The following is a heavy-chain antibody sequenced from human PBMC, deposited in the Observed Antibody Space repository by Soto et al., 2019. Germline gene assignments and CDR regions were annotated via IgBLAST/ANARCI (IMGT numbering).Heavy chain of an antibody. CDR3: ASQHYYDSSGYYVVY. J-gene: IGHJ4*02. CDR1: GGSISNYY. Sequence: SETLSLTCIVSGGSISNYYWSWIRQPPGKGLEWIGYIYYSGSTNYNPSLQSRVTISIDTSKNQFSLKLSSVTATDTAVYYCASQHYYDSSGYYVVYWGQGTLVTVSS. CDR2: IYYSGST. D-gene: IGHD3-22*01. V-gene: IGHV4-59*08.